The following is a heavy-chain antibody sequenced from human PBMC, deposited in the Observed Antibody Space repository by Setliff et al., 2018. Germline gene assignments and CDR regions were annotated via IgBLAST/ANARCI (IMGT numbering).Heavy chain of an antibody. V-gene: IGHV4-39*07. J-gene: IGHJ1*01. CDR1: GGSVSSTSHY. D-gene: IGHD3-10*01. CDR3: GRVDLTMIQGVVGH. Sequence: SSETLSLTCTVSGGSVSSTSHYWGWIRQAPGKGMEWIGSVYYSGYTYSKPSLQSRVSMSVDASKNQFSLKLASVTAADTAVYYCGRVDLTMIQGVVGHWGQGTLVTVSS. CDR2: VYYSGYT.